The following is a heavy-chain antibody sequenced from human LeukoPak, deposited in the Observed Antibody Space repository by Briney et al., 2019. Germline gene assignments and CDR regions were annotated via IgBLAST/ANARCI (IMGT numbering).Heavy chain of an antibody. D-gene: IGHD6-13*01. J-gene: IGHJ4*02. Sequence: SETLSLTCAVSGGSISSYYWSWIRQPPGKGLEWIGYIYYSGSTNCNPSLKSRVTISVDTSKNHFSLKLSSVTAADTAVYYCARAYSSSWYYFDYWGQGTLVTVSS. V-gene: IGHV4-59*01. CDR1: GGSISSYY. CDR2: IYYSGST. CDR3: ARAYSSSWYYFDY.